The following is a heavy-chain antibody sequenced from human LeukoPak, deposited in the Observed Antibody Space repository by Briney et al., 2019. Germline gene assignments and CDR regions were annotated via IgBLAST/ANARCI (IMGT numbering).Heavy chain of an antibody. CDR2: IIPIFGTA. V-gene: IGHV1-69*05. J-gene: IGHJ6*03. D-gene: IGHD3-3*02. CDR3: ARELAGYMDV. CDR1: GYTFTSYD. Sequence: GASVKVSCKASGYTFTSYDINWVRQATGQGLEWMGGIIPIFGTANYAQKFQGRVTITTDESTSTAYMELSSLRSEDTAVYYCARELAGYMDVWGKGTTVTVSS.